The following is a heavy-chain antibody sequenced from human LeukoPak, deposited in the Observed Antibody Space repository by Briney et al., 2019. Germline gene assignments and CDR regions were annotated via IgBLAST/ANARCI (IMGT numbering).Heavy chain of an antibody. J-gene: IGHJ4*02. V-gene: IGHV3-48*03. D-gene: IGHD4-23*01. CDR3: ARDYGGSSPFDY. CDR1: GFTFSSYA. Sequence: GGSLRLSCAASGFTFSSYAMSWVRQPPGEGLEWVSYISSSDSTIYYADSVKGRFTISRDNAKNSLYLQMNSLRAEDTAVYYCARDYGGSSPFDYWGQGTLVTVSS. CDR2: ISSSDSTI.